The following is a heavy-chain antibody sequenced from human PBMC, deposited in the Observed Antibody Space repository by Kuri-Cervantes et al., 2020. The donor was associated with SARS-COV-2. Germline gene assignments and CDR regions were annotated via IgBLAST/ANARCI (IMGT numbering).Heavy chain of an antibody. J-gene: IGHJ6*03. CDR2: ISASGEII. CDR3: ARPPYYYYYMDV. CDR1: GFTFSSYS. V-gene: IGHV3-48*04. Sequence: GGSLRLSCAASGFTFSSYSMNWVRQAPGKGLEWVSYISASGEIIYYADSVKGRFTISRDIAKNSLYLHMNTLRAEDTAVYYCARPPYYYYYMDVWGKGTTVTVSS.